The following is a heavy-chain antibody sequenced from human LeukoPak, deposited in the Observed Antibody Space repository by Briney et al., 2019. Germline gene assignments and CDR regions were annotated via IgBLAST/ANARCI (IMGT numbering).Heavy chain of an antibody. V-gene: IGHV4-59*08. Sequence: SETLSLTCTVSGGSISSYYWSWIRQPPGKGLEWIGYIYYSGSTNYNPSLRSRVTTSVDTSKNQFSLKLSSVTAADTAVYYCARWTMDIVGATTGFDYWGQGTLVTVSP. CDR2: IYYSGST. CDR3: ARWTMDIVGATTGFDY. CDR1: GGSISSYY. J-gene: IGHJ4*02. D-gene: IGHD1-26*01.